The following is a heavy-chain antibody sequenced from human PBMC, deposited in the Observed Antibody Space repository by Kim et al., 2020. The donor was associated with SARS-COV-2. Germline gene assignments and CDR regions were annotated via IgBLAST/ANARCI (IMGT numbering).Heavy chain of an antibody. CDR1: GGTFSSYA. CDR3: ARGTDIRMSSYFDY. Sequence: SVKVSCKASGGTFSSYAISWVRQAPGQGLEWMGGIIPIFGTANYAQKFQGRVTITADESTSTAYMELSSLRSEDTAVYYCARGTDIRMSSYFDYWGQGTLVTVSS. J-gene: IGHJ4*02. CDR2: IIPIFGTA. D-gene: IGHD3-9*01. V-gene: IGHV1-69*13.